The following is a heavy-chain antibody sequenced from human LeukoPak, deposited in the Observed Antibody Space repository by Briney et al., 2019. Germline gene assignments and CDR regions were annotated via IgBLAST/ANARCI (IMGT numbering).Heavy chain of an antibody. CDR1: GLTFSTYS. Sequence: GGSLRLSCGASGLTFSTYSMNWVRQAPAKGQEGVSYISSDSGTIYYADSVKGRFTISRDNAKNSLYLQMNSLRAEDTAVYYFATSAQPGFDPWGQGTLVTVSS. CDR2: ISSDSGTI. V-gene: IGHV3-48*01. J-gene: IGHJ5*02. D-gene: IGHD1-14*01. CDR3: ATSAQPGFDP.